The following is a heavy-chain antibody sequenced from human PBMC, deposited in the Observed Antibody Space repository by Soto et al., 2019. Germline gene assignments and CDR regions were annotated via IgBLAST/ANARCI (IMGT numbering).Heavy chain of an antibody. V-gene: IGHV1-8*01. D-gene: IGHD5-18*01. CDR1: GYTFTSYD. CDR2: MNPNSGNT. Sequence: QVQLVQSGAEVKKPGASVKVSCKASGYTFTSYDINCVRQATGQGLEWMGWMNPNSGNTGYAQKFRGRVTMTRNTSISTAYMELSSLRSEDTAVYYCAGGDGYSYGYWFDPWGQGTLVTVSS. CDR3: AGGDGYSYGYWFDP. J-gene: IGHJ5*02.